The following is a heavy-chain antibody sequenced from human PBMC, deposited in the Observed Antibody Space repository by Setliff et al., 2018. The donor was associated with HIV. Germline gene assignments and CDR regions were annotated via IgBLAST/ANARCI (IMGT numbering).Heavy chain of an antibody. D-gene: IGHD3-10*01. Sequence: ASVKVSCKASGYTFTSYGIGWVRQAPGQGLEWMGWIGAHNGNTIYAQKLQDRVTMTTDTSTSTAYMELRSLTSDDTAVYYCAREGLWFGDRGFYMDVWGKGTAVTVSS. CDR1: GYTFTSYG. J-gene: IGHJ6*04. CDR3: AREGLWFGDRGFYMDV. V-gene: IGHV1-18*01. CDR2: IGAHNGNT.